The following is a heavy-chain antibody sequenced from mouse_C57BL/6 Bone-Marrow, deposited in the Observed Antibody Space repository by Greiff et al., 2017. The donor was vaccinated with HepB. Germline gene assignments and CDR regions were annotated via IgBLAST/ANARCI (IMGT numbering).Heavy chain of an antibody. CDR2: ISNLAYSI. Sequence: EVQLVESGGGLVQPGGSLKLSCAASGFTFSDYGMAWVRQAPRKGPEWVAFISNLAYSIYYADTVTGRFTISRENAKNTLYLEMSSLRSEDTAMYYCARASYYGLYAMDYWGQGTSVTVSP. CDR3: ARASYYGLYAMDY. D-gene: IGHD1-1*01. J-gene: IGHJ4*01. V-gene: IGHV5-15*01. CDR1: GFTFSDYG.